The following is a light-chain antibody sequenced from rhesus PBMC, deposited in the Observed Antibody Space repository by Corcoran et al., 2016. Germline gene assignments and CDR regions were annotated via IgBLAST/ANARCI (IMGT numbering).Light chain of an antibody. CDR3: QQQNSYPRT. CDR1: QGISNY. Sequence: DIQMTQSPSSLSASVGDTVTISCRASQGISNYLVWYQQKPRKAPKPLIYYASNLESGVPSRFSGSGSGTDFTLTISSLQPEDCATYYCQQQNSYPRTFGQGTKVEIK. J-gene: IGKJ1*01. V-gene: IGKV1S14*01. CDR2: YAS.